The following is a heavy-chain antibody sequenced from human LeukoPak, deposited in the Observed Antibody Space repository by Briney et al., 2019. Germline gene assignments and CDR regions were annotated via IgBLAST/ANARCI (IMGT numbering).Heavy chain of an antibody. CDR3: ARSSLDIVVVPAAPFDY. J-gene: IGHJ4*02. CDR2: IYPGVSDT. D-gene: IGHD2-2*01. CDR1: GYSFTSYW. V-gene: IGHV5-51*01. Sequence: GESLKISCKGSGYSFTSYWIGWVRQMPGKGLEWMGIIYPGVSDTRYSPSFQGQVTISADKSISTAYLQWSSLKASDTAMYYCARSSLDIVVVPAAPFDYWGQGTLVTVSS.